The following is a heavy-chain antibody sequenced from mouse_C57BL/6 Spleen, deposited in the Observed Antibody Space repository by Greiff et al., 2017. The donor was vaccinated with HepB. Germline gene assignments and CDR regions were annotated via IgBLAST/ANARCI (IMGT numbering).Heavy chain of an antibody. D-gene: IGHD2-1*01. CDR2: ISDGGSYT. CDR1: GFTFSSYA. CDR3: ARENYYALYYYAMDY. Sequence: EVHLVESGGGLVKPGGSLKLSCAASGFTFSSYAMSWVRQTPEKRLEWVATISDGGSYTYYPDNVKGRFTISRDNAKNNLYLQMSRLKSEDTAMYYCARENYYALYYYAMDYWGQGTSVTVSS. J-gene: IGHJ4*01. V-gene: IGHV5-4*01.